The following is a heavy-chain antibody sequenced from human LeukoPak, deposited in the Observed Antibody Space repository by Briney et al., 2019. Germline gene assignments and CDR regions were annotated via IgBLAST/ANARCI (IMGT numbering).Heavy chain of an antibody. CDR1: GFTFSSYA. D-gene: IGHD6-13*01. Sequence: GGSLRLSCAASGFTFSSYAMHWVRQAPGKGLEWVAVISYDGSNKYYADSVKGRFTISRDNSKNTLYLQMNSLRAEDTAVYYCARGSSWYADYWGQGTLVTVSS. V-gene: IGHV3-30*14. J-gene: IGHJ4*02. CDR2: ISYDGSNK. CDR3: ARGSSWYADY.